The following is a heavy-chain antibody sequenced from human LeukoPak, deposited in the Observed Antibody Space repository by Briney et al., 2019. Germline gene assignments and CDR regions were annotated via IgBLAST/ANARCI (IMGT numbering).Heavy chain of an antibody. CDR2: INQGGSDK. CDR1: GFTFSGHW. J-gene: IGHJ4*02. CDR3: TRDRSRAEDD. D-gene: IGHD1-14*01. V-gene: IGHV3-7*01. Sequence: GGSLRLSCAASGFTFSGHWMSWVRQAPGKGLEWVANINQGGSDKYYVDSVKGRFTISRDNANNLLYLQMNSLRGEDTAVYYCTRDRSRAEDDWGQGTLVTVSP.